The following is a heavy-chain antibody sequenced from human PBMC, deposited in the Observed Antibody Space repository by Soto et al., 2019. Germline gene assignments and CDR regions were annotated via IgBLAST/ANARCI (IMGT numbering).Heavy chain of an antibody. V-gene: IGHV3-21*01. Sequence: LRLSCAASGFSFSDYSMNWVRQAPGKRLEWVSSIDSSSVYIYYADSLKGRFTISRDNAKNSLYLQMNSLRAEDTAVYYCVRESISGTGWFDPWGQGTLVTVSS. CDR3: VRESISGTGWFDP. CDR1: GFSFSDYS. D-gene: IGHD1-20*01. CDR2: IDSSSVYI. J-gene: IGHJ5*02.